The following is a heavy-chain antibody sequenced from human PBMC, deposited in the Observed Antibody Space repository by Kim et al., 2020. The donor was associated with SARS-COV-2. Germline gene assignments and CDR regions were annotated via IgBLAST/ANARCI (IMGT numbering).Heavy chain of an antibody. Sequence: SETLSLTCTVSGGSISSGGYYWSWIRQHPGKGLEWIGYIYYSGSTYYNPSLKSRVTISVDTSKNQFSLKLSSVTAADTAVYYCAREPRGGVIGQTLYFDYWGQGTLVTVSS. CDR1: GGSISSGGYY. V-gene: IGHV4-31*03. CDR2: IYYSGST. CDR3: AREPRGGVIGQTLYFDY. J-gene: IGHJ4*02. D-gene: IGHD3-10*01.